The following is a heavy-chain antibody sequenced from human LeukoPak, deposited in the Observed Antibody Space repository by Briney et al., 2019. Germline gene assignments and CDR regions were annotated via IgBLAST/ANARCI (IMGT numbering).Heavy chain of an antibody. CDR2: VSGSGDST. D-gene: IGHD1-7*01. Sequence: GGSLRLSCAASGFTFSSYVMSWVRQAPGKGQEWVSVVSGSGDSTYYADSVKGRFTISRDNSKNTLYLQMNSLRAEDTAVYYCAKRRTGATAPFDFWGQGTLVTVSS. CDR1: GFTFSSYV. V-gene: IGHV3-23*01. CDR3: AKRRTGATAPFDF. J-gene: IGHJ4*02.